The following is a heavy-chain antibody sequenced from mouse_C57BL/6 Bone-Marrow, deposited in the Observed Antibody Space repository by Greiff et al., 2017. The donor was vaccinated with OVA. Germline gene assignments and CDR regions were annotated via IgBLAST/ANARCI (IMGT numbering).Heavy chain of an antibody. CDR3: ARDWAMVTGWYFDV. CDR2: IDPNSGGT. V-gene: IGHV1-72*01. CDR1: GYTFTSYW. Sequence: QVQLQQPGAELVKPGASVKLSCKASGYTFTSYWMHWVKQRPGRGLEWIGRIDPNSGGTKYNEKFKSKATLSVDKPSSTAYIQLSSLTSEDSAVYDGARDWAMVTGWYFDVWGTGTTVTVSS. J-gene: IGHJ1*03. D-gene: IGHD2-2*01.